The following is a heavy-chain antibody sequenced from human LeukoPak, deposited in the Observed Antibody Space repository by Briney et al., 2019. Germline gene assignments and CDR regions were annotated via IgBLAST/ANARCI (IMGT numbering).Heavy chain of an antibody. D-gene: IGHD1-26*01. J-gene: IGHJ4*02. V-gene: IGHV3-7*01. CDR1: GFTLSTYL. Sequence: GGSLRLSCAPSGFTLSTYLMTWVRQAPGKGLEWWGNIKQDGSEKYYVESVKGRFTISRDNAKKLLYLQKNRLSVEDTAVYHCARDRGSTGRLGRFDNWGQGTLVTVSP. CDR3: ARDRGSTGRLGRFDN. CDR2: IKQDGSEK.